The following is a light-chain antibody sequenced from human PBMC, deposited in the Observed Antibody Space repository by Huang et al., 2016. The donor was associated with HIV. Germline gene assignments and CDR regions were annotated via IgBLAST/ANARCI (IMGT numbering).Light chain of an antibody. CDR3: QQAVSFPLT. J-gene: IGKJ4*01. CDR1: QDINRW. Sequence: DIQMTQSPSSVSASVGDRISFTCRASQDINRWLAWYQQKPGKAPKLLIYAGSTLQGGVPSRFSGRVSGTGFTLTINNLQPEDFATYFCQQAVSFPLTFGGGTKVEIK. V-gene: IGKV1-12*01. CDR2: AGS.